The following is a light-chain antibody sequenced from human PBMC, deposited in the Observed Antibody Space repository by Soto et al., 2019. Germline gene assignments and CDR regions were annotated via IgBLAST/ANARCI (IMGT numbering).Light chain of an antibody. Sequence: DIQMTQSRSSLSASVGDRVTITCRASQSISSYLNWYQQKPGKAPKLLIYAASSLQSGAPSRFSGSVSGTDFTLTISSLQPEDFATYYCQQSYSTPRTFGQGTKVDIK. CDR3: QQSYSTPRT. V-gene: IGKV1-39*01. CDR2: AAS. CDR1: QSISSY. J-gene: IGKJ1*01.